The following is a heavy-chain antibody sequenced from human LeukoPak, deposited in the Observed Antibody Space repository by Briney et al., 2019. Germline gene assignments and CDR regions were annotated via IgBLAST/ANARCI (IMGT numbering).Heavy chain of an antibody. CDR1: GGSFSGYY. D-gene: IGHD6-13*01. J-gene: IGHJ6*03. V-gene: IGHV4-34*01. CDR2: IKHSGST. CDR3: ARGPFGSSWLHYYYYMDV. Sequence: PSETLSLTCAVYGGSFSGYYWSWIRQPPGKGLEWIGEIKHSGSTNYNPSLKSRVTISVDTSKNQFSLKLSSVTAADTAVYYCARGPFGSSWLHYYYYMDVWGKGTTVTVSS.